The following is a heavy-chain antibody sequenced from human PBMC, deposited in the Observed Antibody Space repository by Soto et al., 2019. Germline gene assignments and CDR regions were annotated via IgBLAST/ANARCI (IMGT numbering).Heavy chain of an antibody. J-gene: IGHJ4*02. CDR2: IYYSGST. D-gene: IGHD3-22*01. V-gene: IGHV4-31*03. Sequence: SETLSLTCTVSGGSISSGGYYWSWIRQHPGKGLEWIGYIYYSGSTYYNPSLKSRVTISVDTSKNQFSLKLSSVTAADTAVYYCARDHYYDSSGYIDYWGQGTLVTVSS. CDR1: GGSISSGGYY. CDR3: ARDHYYDSSGYIDY.